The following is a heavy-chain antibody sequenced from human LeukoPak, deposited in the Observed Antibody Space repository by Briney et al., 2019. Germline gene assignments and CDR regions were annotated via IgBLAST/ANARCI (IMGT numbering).Heavy chain of an antibody. V-gene: IGHV1-69*13. D-gene: IGHD2-2*01. CDR3: ARERYCGSTSCLRIFDY. CDR2: IIPIFGTA. J-gene: IGHJ4*02. CDR1: GGTFSSYA. Sequence: ASVKVSCKASGGTFSSYAISWVRQAPGQGLEWMGGIIPIFGTANYAQKFQGRVTITADESTSTAYMELSSLRSEDTAVYYCARERYCGSTSCLRIFDYWGQGTLVTVSS.